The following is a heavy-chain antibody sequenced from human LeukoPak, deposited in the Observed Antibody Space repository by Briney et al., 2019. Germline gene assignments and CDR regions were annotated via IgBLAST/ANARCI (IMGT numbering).Heavy chain of an antibody. CDR2: IKQDGREK. CDR1: GFTFSSYW. CDR3: ARGAYSSSWYSFYYYYGMDV. V-gene: IGHV3-7*01. J-gene: IGHJ6*02. D-gene: IGHD6-13*01. Sequence: PGGSLRLSCAASGFTFSSYWMSWVRQAPGKGLEWVANIKQDGREKYYVDSVKGRFTISRDNAKNSLYLQMNSLRAEDTAVYYCARGAYSSSWYSFYYYYGMDVWGQGTTVTVSS.